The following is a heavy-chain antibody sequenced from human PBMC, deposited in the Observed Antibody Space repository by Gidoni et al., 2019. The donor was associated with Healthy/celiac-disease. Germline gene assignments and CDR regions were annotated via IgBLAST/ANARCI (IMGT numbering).Heavy chain of an antibody. J-gene: IGHJ4*02. D-gene: IGHD1-26*01. Sequence: EVQLVESGGGLVKPGGSLRLSCAASGFTFSSYSMNWVRQAPGKGLEWVSSIRSSSSYIYYADSVKGRFTISRDNAKNSLYLQMNSLRAEDTAVYYCARDYVVGATDYWGQGTLVTVSS. CDR1: GFTFSSYS. CDR3: ARDYVVGATDY. V-gene: IGHV3-21*01. CDR2: IRSSSSYI.